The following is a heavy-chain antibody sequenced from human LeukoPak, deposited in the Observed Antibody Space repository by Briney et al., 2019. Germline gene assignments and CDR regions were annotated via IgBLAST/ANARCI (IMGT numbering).Heavy chain of an antibody. Sequence: PSETLSLTCTVSGDSISRGRYYWSWVRQPAGKKLEWIGRIYASGKTDYNPYTPSLKSRVAMSLDTSKNQVSLYLTSVTAADTAMYFCARSFSEKFYFESWGQGTLVTVSS. D-gene: IGHD1-26*01. V-gene: IGHV4-61*02. CDR3: ARSFSEKFYFES. J-gene: IGHJ4*02. CDR2: IYASGKT. CDR1: GDSISRGRYY.